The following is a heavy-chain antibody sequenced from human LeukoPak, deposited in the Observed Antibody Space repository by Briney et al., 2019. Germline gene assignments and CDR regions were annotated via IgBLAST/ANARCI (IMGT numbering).Heavy chain of an antibody. Sequence: PPGGSLQLSCAASGFTFSGSAMPWVRPASGNGLEWVGRIRSKSNSYATAYAASVKGRITISRDDSKNTAYLQMNSLKTEDTAVYYCTRHTEIDYGDYVGGFDYWGQGSLVTVSS. CDR3: TRHTEIDYGDYVGGFDY. CDR1: GFTFSGSA. D-gene: IGHD4-17*01. V-gene: IGHV3-73*01. J-gene: IGHJ4*02. CDR2: IRSKSNSYAT.